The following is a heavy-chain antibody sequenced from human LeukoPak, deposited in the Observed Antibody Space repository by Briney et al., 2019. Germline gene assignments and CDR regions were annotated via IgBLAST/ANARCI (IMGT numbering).Heavy chain of an antibody. J-gene: IGHJ6*03. CDR1: GFTFSSYG. CDR2: IRSDGSNI. D-gene: IGHD1-26*01. CDR3: AIDGAWGARCMDV. V-gene: IGHV3-30*02. Sequence: GGSLRLSCAASGFTFSSYGIYWIRQVPGKGLEWVAFIRSDGSNIDYADSVKGRFTISRDNSKNTLYLQMNSLRAEDTAVYYCAIDGAWGARCMDVWGKGTTVTVSS.